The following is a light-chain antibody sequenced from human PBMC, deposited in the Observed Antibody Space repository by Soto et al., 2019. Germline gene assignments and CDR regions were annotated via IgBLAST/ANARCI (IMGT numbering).Light chain of an antibody. V-gene: IGLV2-14*01. CDR2: EVT. CDR3: SSYSSASGRV. CDR1: SSDIGTYDY. J-gene: IGLJ1*01. Sequence: QSVLTQPASVSGSPGQSITISCTGTSSDIGTYDYVSWYQQHPGKAPKLMIYEVTNLPSGVSNRFSASKSGNTASLTISGLQAEDEADYYCSSYSSASGRVFGTGTKVTVL.